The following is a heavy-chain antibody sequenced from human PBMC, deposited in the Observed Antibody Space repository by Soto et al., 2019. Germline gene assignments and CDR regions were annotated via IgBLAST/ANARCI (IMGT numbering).Heavy chain of an antibody. V-gene: IGHV3-23*01. Sequence: EVQLLESGGGLVQPGGSLRLSCAASGFTFSSYAMSWVRQAPGKGLEWVSAISGSGGSTYYADSVKGRFTISRDNSKNTLYLQMNRLGAEDTAVYYCASTGYSSGWKWGQGTLVTVSS. J-gene: IGHJ4*02. CDR3: ASTGYSSGWK. D-gene: IGHD6-19*01. CDR1: GFTFSSYA. CDR2: ISGSGGST.